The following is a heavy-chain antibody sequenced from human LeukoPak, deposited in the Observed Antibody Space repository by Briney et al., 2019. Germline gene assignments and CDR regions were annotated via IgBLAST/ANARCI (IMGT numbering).Heavy chain of an antibody. D-gene: IGHD5-12*01. CDR1: GFTFSSYS. V-gene: IGHV3-21*01. CDR3: ARGGEFSGYEI. CDR2: ISSRSSYI. J-gene: IGHJ4*02. Sequence: GGSLRLSCAASGFTFSSYSMNWVRQAPGKGLGWVSSISSRSSYIYYTDSVKGRFTISRDNAKNSLYLQMNSPRAEDTAVYYCARGGEFSGYEIWGQGTLVAVSS.